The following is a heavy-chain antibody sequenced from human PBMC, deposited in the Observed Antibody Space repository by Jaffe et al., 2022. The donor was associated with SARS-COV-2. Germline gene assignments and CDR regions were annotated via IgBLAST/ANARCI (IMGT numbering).Heavy chain of an antibody. CDR1: GYTFTNYA. D-gene: IGHD6-13*01. CDR3: ARSYSSSWYFDY. J-gene: IGHJ4*02. CDR2: INAGNGNT. Sequence: QVQLVQSGAEVKKPGASVKVSCKASGYTFTNYAMHWVRQAPGQRLEWMGWINAGNGNTKYSESLRGRVTITRDTSASTAYMELSSLRSGDTAVYYCARSYSSSWYFDYWGQGTLVTVSS. V-gene: IGHV1-3*01.